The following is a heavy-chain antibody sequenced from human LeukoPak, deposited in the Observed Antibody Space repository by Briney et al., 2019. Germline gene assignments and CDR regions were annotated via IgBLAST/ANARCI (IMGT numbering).Heavy chain of an antibody. CDR3: ARSITMVRGSRPHAFDI. CDR2: ISAYNGNT. J-gene: IGHJ3*02. Sequence: ASVKVSCKASGYTFTSYGISWVRQAPGQGLEWMGWISAYNGNTNYAQKLQGRVTMTTDTSTSTAYMELRSLRSDDTAVYYCARSITMVRGSRPHAFDIWGQGTMVTVSS. V-gene: IGHV1-18*01. D-gene: IGHD3-10*01. CDR1: GYTFTSYG.